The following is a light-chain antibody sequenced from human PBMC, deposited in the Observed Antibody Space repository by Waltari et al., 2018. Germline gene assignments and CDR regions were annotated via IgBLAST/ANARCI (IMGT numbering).Light chain of an antibody. V-gene: IGLV8-61*01. Sequence: QTVVTQEPSLSVSPEGTVTLTCCLSSGSVSTTYSPYWFQKPPGQAPRTLIFDTNTRSSGVPDRFSGSILDNKAALTITGAQAEDESDYYCALSMGSGIWVFGGGTKLTVL. J-gene: IGLJ3*02. CDR1: SGSVSTTYS. CDR2: DTN. CDR3: ALSMGSGIWV.